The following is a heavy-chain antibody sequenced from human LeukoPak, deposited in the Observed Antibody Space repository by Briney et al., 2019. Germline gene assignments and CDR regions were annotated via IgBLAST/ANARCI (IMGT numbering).Heavy chain of an antibody. D-gene: IGHD4-17*01. V-gene: IGHV1-2*02. Sequence: ASVKVSCKASGYTFTGYYMHWVRQAPGQGLEWMGWISPNSGGTNYAQKFQGRVTMTRDTSISTAYMELSRLRSDDTAVYYCARKSGDYEDWFDPWGQGTLVTVSS. CDR2: ISPNSGGT. CDR3: ARKSGDYEDWFDP. J-gene: IGHJ5*02. CDR1: GYTFTGYY.